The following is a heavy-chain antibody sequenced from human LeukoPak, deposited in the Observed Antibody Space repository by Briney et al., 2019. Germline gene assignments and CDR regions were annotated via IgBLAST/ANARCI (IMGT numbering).Heavy chain of an antibody. CDR3: ARQSRGIAVAGLDY. Sequence: SETLSLTCIVSGRSISSYYWTWIRQPPGKGLEWIGYIYYNGSTNYNPSLKSRVTISVDTSKNQFSLKLNSVTAADTAVYYCARQSRGIAVAGLDYWGQGILVTVSS. V-gene: IGHV4-59*08. CDR2: IYYNGST. J-gene: IGHJ4*02. D-gene: IGHD6-19*01. CDR1: GRSISSYY.